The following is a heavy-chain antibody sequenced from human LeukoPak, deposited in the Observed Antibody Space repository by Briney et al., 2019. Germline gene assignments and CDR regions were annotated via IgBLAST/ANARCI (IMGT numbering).Heavy chain of an antibody. CDR2: ITSSSSYI. CDR3: ARRIYYYDSSGYTAFDY. D-gene: IGHD3-22*01. Sequence: PGGSLRLSCAASGFTFSSYNMNWVRQAPGKGLEWVSSITSSSSYIYYADSVKGRFTISRDNAKNSLYLQMNSLRAEDTALYYCARRIYYYDSSGYTAFDYWGQGTLVTVSS. V-gene: IGHV3-21*04. CDR1: GFTFSSYN. J-gene: IGHJ4*02.